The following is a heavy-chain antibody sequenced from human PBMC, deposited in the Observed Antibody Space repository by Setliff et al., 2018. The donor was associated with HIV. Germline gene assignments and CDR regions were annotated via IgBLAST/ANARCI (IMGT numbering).Heavy chain of an antibody. J-gene: IGHJ3*02. CDR1: GGTFSSYA. Sequence: SVKVSCKASGGTFSSYAISWVRQAPGQGLEWMGGIIPIFGTANYAQKFQGRVTITTDESTSTAYMELSSLRSEDTAVYYCARPSSIAAHDAFDIWGQGTMVTVSS. V-gene: IGHV1-69*05. D-gene: IGHD6-6*01. CDR3: ARPSSIAAHDAFDI. CDR2: IIPIFGTA.